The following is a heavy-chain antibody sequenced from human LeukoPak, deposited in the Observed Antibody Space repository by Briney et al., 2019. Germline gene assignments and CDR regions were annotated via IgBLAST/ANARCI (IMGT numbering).Heavy chain of an antibody. CDR1: AFTFSSYG. V-gene: IGHV3-23*01. Sequence: GGSLRLSCAASAFTFSSYGMNWVRQAPGKGLEWVSAISPSGDSTSYADSVKGRFTISRDNAKNSLYLQMNSLRAEDTALYYCAKFGIIQGYYFYYMDVWGKGTTVTISS. CDR2: ISPSGDST. CDR3: AKFGIIQGYYFYYMDV. J-gene: IGHJ6*03. D-gene: IGHD3-16*01.